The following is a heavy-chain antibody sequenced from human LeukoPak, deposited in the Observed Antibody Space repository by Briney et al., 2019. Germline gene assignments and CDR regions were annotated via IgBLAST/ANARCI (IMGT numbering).Heavy chain of an antibody. CDR1: GGTFSSYA. CDR3: ARDYEYCGGDCSNRWDAFDI. CDR2: IIPIFGIA. V-gene: IGHV1-69*04. D-gene: IGHD2-21*02. J-gene: IGHJ3*02. Sequence: SVKVSCKASGGTFSSYAISWVRQAPGQGLEWMGRIIPIFGIANYAQKFQGRVTITAHKSTSTAYMELSSLRSEDTAVYYCARDYEYCGGDCSNRWDAFDIWGQGTMVTVSS.